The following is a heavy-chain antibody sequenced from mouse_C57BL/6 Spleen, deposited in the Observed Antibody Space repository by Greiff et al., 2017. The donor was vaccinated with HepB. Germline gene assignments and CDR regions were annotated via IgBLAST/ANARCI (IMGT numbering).Heavy chain of an antibody. CDR2: ISDGGSYT. J-gene: IGHJ2*01. CDR1: GFTFSSYA. Sequence: EVHLVESGGGLVKPGGSLKLSCAASGFTFSSYAMSWVRQTPEKRLEWVATISDGGSYTYYPDNVKGRFTISRDKAKNNLYLQMSHLKSEDTAMYYCAREGLTGTFGFDYWGQGTTLTVSS. V-gene: IGHV5-4*01. CDR3: AREGLTGTFGFDY. D-gene: IGHD4-1*01.